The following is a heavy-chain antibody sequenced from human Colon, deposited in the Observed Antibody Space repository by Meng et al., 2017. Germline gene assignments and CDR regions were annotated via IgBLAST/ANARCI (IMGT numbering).Heavy chain of an antibody. V-gene: IGHV3-74*01. D-gene: IGHD3-16*02. CDR2: ITSDGSET. CDR3: ARDEIGRGYLLDF. J-gene: IGHJ4*02. CDR1: GFTFRSYW. Sequence: IGSGVGLVQPGGSLSLSCAASGFTFRSYWMHWVRQAQGKGLEWVSRITSDGSETTYADSVKGRFTISRDNAKNTLYLQMNSLRAEDTAVYYCARDEIGRGYLLDFWGQGTLVTVSS.